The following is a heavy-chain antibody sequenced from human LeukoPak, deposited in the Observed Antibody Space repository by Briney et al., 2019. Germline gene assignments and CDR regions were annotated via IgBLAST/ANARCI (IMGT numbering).Heavy chain of an antibody. D-gene: IGHD5-18*01. CDR3: AGIGETAMEYYYYYMDV. Sequence: PSETLSLTCTVSGGSISSYYWSWIRQPPGKGLEWIGYIYYSGSTNYNPSLKSRVTISVDTSKNQFSLKLSSVNAADTAVYYCAGIGETAMEYYYYYMDVWGKGTTVTVSS. J-gene: IGHJ6*03. V-gene: IGHV4-59*01. CDR1: GGSISSYY. CDR2: IYYSGST.